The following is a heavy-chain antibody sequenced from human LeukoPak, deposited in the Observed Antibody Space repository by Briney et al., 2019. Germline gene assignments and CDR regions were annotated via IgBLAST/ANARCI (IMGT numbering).Heavy chain of an antibody. CDR1: GFTFSSYG. CDR2: IWYDGSNK. CDR3: ARLQRYVSDYYYGMDV. V-gene: IGHV3-33*01. D-gene: IGHD5-24*01. J-gene: IGHJ6*02. Sequence: GGSLRLSCAASGFTFSSYGMHWVRQAPGKGLEWVAVIWYDGSNKYYADSVKGRFTVSRDNSKDSLYLQVNSLRADDTAVYYCARLQRYVSDYYYGMDVWGQGTTVTVSS.